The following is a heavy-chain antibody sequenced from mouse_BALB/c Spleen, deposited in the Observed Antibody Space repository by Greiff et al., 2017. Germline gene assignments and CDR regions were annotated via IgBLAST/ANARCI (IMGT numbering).Heavy chain of an antibody. CDR1: GYTFTVYY. CDR3: AVYDGYYEFAY. V-gene: IGHV1-84*02. CDR2: IYPGGGYA. D-gene: IGHD2-3*01. J-gene: IGHJ3*01. Sequence: QVQLKESGPELVQPGASVKISCKASGYTFTVYYLNWVKQKPGHGLEWIGDIYPGGGYANYTEKFKGKATLTADTSSSTAYMQLSSLTSEDSAVYFCAVYDGYYEFAYWGQGTLVTVSA.